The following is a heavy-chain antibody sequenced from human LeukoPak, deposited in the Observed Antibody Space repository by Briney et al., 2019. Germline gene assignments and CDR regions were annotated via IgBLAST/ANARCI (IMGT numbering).Heavy chain of an antibody. J-gene: IGHJ4*02. CDR3: ARDLHVWGSYRPPLDY. Sequence: TGGSLRLSCEGSGFSVNDDHMSWVRQAPGKGLEWVSSISSSSYIYYADSVKGRFTISRDNAKNSLYLQMNSLRAEDTAVYYCARDLHVWGSYRPPLDYWGQGTLVTVSS. CDR2: ISSSSYI. CDR1: GFSVNDDH. V-gene: IGHV3-69-1*01. D-gene: IGHD3-16*02.